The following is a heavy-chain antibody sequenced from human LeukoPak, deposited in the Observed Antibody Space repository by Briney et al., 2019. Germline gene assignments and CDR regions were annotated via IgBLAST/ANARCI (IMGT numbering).Heavy chain of an antibody. D-gene: IGHD3-10*01. CDR3: ATDGYYYGSGTYPNY. J-gene: IGHJ4*02. V-gene: IGHV1-2*02. CDR1: GYTFTGYY. CDR2: INPNSGGT. Sequence: ASVKVFCKTSGYTFTGYYMHWVRQAPGQGLEWMGWINPNSGGTDYAQKFQGRVTMTRDTSISTAYMELGRLTSDDTAVYYCATDGYYYGSGTYPNYWGQGTLVTISS.